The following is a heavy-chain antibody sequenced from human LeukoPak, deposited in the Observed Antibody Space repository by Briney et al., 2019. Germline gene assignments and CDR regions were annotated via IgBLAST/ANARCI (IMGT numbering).Heavy chain of an antibody. Sequence: GGSLRLSCAASGFTFSSYSMNWVRQAPGRGLEWVSYISSSSSTIYYADSVKGRFTISRDNAKNSLYLQMNSLRAEDTAVYYCARGGGTYGDYDLVFDYWGQGTLVTVSS. V-gene: IGHV3-48*01. CDR2: ISSSSSTI. CDR3: ARGGGTYGDYDLVFDY. CDR1: GFTFSSYS. D-gene: IGHD4-17*01. J-gene: IGHJ4*02.